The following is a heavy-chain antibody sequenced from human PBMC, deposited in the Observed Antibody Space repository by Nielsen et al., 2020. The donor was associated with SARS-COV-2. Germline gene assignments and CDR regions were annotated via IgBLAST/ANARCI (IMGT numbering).Heavy chain of an antibody. Sequence: ASVKVSCKASGYPFTGYDIYWVRQAPGQGLEWMGWISAYNGNTNYAQKLQGRVTMTTDTSTSTAYMELRSLRSDDTAVYYCARGDNTVTTYYFDYWGQGTLVTVSS. V-gene: IGHV1-18*01. CDR1: GYPFTGYD. CDR2: ISAYNGNT. CDR3: ARGDNTVTTYYFDY. J-gene: IGHJ4*02. D-gene: IGHD4-11*01.